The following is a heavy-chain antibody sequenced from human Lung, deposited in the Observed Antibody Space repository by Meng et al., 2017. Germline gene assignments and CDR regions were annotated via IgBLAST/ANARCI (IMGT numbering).Heavy chain of an antibody. D-gene: IGHD6-19*01. J-gene: IGHJ4*02. CDR2: TYYRSKWYN. CDR3: ARSQQWLDS. Sequence: QVHLQQSGPGLVKPSQTLSHTFAISGDSVSSNSAAWNWIRPSPSRGLEWLGRTYYRSKWYNGYAVSVRSRITINPDTSKNQFSLQLNSVTPEDTAVYYCARSQQWLDSWGQGTLVTVSS. V-gene: IGHV6-1*01. CDR1: GDSVSSNSAA.